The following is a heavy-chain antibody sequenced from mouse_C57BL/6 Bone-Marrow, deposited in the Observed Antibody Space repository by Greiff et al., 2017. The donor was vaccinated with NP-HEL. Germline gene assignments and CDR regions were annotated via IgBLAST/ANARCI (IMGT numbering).Heavy chain of an antibody. CDR2: IYPGDGDT. Sequence: QVQLQQSGPELVKPGASVKISCKASGYAFSSSWMNWVKQRPGKGLEWIGRIYPGDGDTNYNGKFKGKATLTADKSSSTAYMQLSSLTSEDSAVYFCAHITTVVDYFDYWGQGTTLTVSS. J-gene: IGHJ2*01. V-gene: IGHV1-82*01. CDR1: GYAFSSSW. D-gene: IGHD1-1*01. CDR3: AHITTVVDYFDY.